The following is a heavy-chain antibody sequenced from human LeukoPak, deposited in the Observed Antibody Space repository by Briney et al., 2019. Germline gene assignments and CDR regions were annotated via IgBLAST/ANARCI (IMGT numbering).Heavy chain of an antibody. CDR2: IYYSGNT. CDR3: ARVGTGDFDY. J-gene: IGHJ4*02. D-gene: IGHD1-14*01. Sequence: SETLSLTCTVSGGSISTYYWSWIRQPPGKGLEWIGYIYYSGNTNYNPSLKSRVTISVDTSKNQFSLKLSSVTAADTAVYYCARVGTGDFDYWGQGTLSPSPQ. CDR1: GGSISTYY. V-gene: IGHV4-59*01.